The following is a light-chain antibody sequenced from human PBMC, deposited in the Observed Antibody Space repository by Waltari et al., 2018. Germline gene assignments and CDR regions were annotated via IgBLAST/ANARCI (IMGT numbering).Light chain of an antibody. CDR3: QQHYTTPWT. Sequence: DIVMTQSPDSLAVSLGERATINCKSSQTVLYSANNKNYLTWYQHKPGQPPKLLISWASIRESGVPDRVTGSGSGTDFTLTISSLQDEDVAVYYCQQHYTTPWTFGQGTKVEIK. CDR2: WAS. J-gene: IGKJ1*01. V-gene: IGKV4-1*01. CDR1: QTVLYSANNKNY.